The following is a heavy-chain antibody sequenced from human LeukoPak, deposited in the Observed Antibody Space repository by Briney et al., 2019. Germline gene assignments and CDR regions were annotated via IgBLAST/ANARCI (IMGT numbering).Heavy chain of an antibody. CDR3: ARRGNYYSIDY. D-gene: IGHD1-26*01. Sequence: ASVKVSCKSSGYTFTSYYIHWVRQAPGQGLEWMGIINPSGGSTIYAQKFQGRVTMTRDMSTSTVYMELSSLRPEDTAVYYCARRGNYYSIDYWGQGTLVTVSS. V-gene: IGHV1-46*01. CDR1: GYTFTSYY. J-gene: IGHJ4*02. CDR2: INPSGGST.